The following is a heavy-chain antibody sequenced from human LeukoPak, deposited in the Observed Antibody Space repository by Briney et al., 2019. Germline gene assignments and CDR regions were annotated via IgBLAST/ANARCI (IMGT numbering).Heavy chain of an antibody. Sequence: GGSLRLSCAASGFTFSSYEMNWVRQAPGKGLEWVSYISRSGSNIYYADSVKGRFTISRDNAKNSLYLQMNSLRAEDTAVYYCARARDYDFWSGYPWVGGNGMDVWGQGTTVSVSS. D-gene: IGHD3-3*01. V-gene: IGHV3-48*03. J-gene: IGHJ6*02. CDR1: GFTFSSYE. CDR3: ARARDYDFWSGYPWVGGNGMDV. CDR2: ISRSGSNI.